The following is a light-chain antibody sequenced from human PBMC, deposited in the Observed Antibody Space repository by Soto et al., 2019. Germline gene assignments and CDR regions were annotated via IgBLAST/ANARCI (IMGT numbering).Light chain of an antibody. CDR1: QGVGSN. V-gene: IGKV3-20*01. Sequence: EIVMTQSPGTLSVSPGERATLSCRASQGVGSNVAWYQQKPGQAPRLLIYGASSRATGIPDRFSGSGSGTDFTLTISRLEPEDFAVYYCQQYGSSPTFGQGTKV. CDR3: QQYGSSPT. CDR2: GAS. J-gene: IGKJ1*01.